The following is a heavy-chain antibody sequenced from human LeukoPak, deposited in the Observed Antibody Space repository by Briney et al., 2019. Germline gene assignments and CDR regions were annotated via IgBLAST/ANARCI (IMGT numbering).Heavy chain of an antibody. J-gene: IGHJ5*02. Sequence: SETLYLTCDVTGYSISSGYQCGWIRQAPGKMLRRLGTVYHTGTTYYNPSLRRRVTISVDTSKNQFSLRLYSVTAADTAVYYCARDPRWLTPDCTSPGCFVNWFDPWGQGTLVTVSS. D-gene: IGHD2-2*01. CDR2: VYHTGTT. V-gene: IGHV4-38-2*02. CDR1: GYSISSGYQ. CDR3: ARDPRWLTPDCTSPGCFVNWFDP.